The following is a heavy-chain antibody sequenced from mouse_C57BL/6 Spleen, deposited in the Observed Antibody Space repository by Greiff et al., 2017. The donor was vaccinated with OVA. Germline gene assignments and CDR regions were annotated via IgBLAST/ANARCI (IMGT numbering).Heavy chain of an antibody. J-gene: IGHJ4*01. V-gene: IGHV3-1*01. CDR1: GYSITSGYD. CDR2: ISYSGST. D-gene: IGHD3-1*01. CDR3: ARLGGSYAMDY. Sequence: VQLKESGPGMVKPSQSLSLTCTVTGYSITSGYDWHWIRHFPGNKLEWMGYISYSGSTNYNPSLKSRISITHDTSKNHFFLKLNSVTTEDTATYYCARLGGSYAMDYWGQGTSVTVSS.